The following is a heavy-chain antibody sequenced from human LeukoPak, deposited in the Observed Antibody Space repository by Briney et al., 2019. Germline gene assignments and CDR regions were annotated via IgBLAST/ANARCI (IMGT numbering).Heavy chain of an antibody. V-gene: IGHV4-61*02. D-gene: IGHD6-13*01. J-gene: IGHJ4*02. CDR2: IYTSGST. Sequence: SETLSLTCTVSGGSISSGSYYWSWIRQPAGKGLEWIGRIYTSGSTNYNPSLKSRVTISVDTSKNQFSLKLSSVTAADTAVYYCARDFEIAAAGNPFDYWGQGTLVTVSS. CDR3: ARDFEIAAAGNPFDY. CDR1: GGSISSGSYY.